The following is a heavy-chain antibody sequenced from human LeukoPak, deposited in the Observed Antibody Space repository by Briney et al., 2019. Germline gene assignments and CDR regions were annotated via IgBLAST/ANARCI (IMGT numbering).Heavy chain of an antibody. CDR2: ISSSSSYI. V-gene: IGHV3-21*04. J-gene: IGHJ4*02. Sequence: GGSLRLSCAASGFTFSSYSMNWVRQAPGKGLEWVSSISSSSSYIYYADSVKGRFTISRDNSKNTVYLQMNSLRAEDTAVYYCARKDLHRGVDYWGQGTLVTVSS. CDR3: ARKDLHRGVDY. CDR1: GFTFSSYS. D-gene: IGHD3-10*01.